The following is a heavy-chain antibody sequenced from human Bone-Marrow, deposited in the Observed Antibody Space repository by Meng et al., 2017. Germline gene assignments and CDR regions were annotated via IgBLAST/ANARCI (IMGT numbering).Heavy chain of an antibody. Sequence: ASVKVSCKASGYTFTSYAMHWVRQAPGQRLEWMGWIIAGNGNTKYSQKFQGRVTITRDTSASTAYMELSSLRSEDTAVYYCARDDCSGGSCYVLRYYYYGMDVWGQGTTVTVSS. CDR1: GYTFTSYA. D-gene: IGHD2-15*01. V-gene: IGHV1-3*01. J-gene: IGHJ6*02. CDR3: ARDDCSGGSCYVLRYYYYGMDV. CDR2: IIAGNGNT.